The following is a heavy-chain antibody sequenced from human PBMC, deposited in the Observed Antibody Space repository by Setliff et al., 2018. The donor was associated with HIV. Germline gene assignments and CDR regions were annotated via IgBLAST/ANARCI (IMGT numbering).Heavy chain of an antibody. CDR1: GDTFTSFA. J-gene: IGHJ4*02. V-gene: IGHV1-69*06. D-gene: IGHD6-13*01. CDR2: IIPVFGTA. CDR3: ARGIAATLDY. Sequence: SVKVSCKGSGDTFTSFAINWVRQAPGQGLEWLGRIIPVFGTANYAQKFQARVTITVDKSTNTAYMALSSLRHDDTAIYYCARGIAATLDYWGRGTLVTVSS.